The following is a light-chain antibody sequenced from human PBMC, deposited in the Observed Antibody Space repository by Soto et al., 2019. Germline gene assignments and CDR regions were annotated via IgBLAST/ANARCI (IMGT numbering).Light chain of an antibody. CDR2: RNN. CDR3: AAWDDSLNGPR. J-gene: IGLJ2*01. V-gene: IGLV1-47*01. Sequence: QSVLTQPPSASGTPGQRVTISCSGSSSNIGSNYVYWYQQLPGTAPKLLIYRNNQRPSGVPDRFSGSKSGTSASLAITGLQSEDEADYYCAAWDDSLNGPRFGGGTKLTVL. CDR1: SSNIGSNY.